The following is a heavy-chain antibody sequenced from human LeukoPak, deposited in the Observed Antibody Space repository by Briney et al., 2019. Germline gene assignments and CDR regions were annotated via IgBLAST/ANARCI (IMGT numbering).Heavy chain of an antibody. Sequence: SETLSLTCAVYGGSFSGYYWSWIRQPPGKGLEWIGEINHSGSTNYNPSLKSRVTISVDTSKNQFSLKLSSATAADTAVYYCARDSRSRRNFDYWGQGTLVTVSS. V-gene: IGHV4-34*01. CDR2: INHSGST. CDR3: ARDSRSRRNFDY. CDR1: GGSFSGYY. J-gene: IGHJ4*02. D-gene: IGHD6-13*01.